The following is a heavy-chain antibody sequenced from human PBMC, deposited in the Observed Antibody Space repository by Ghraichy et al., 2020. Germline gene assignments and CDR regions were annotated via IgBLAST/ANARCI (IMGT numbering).Heavy chain of an antibody. Sequence: GGSLRLSCAASGFTFSSYGMHWVRQAPGKGLEWVAFIRYDGSNKYYADSVKGRFTISRDDSKNTLYMQMNSLRAEDTAVYHCAKVHLRYSSGFNSFDYWGQGTLVTVSS. CDR1: GFTFSSYG. CDR2: IRYDGSNK. V-gene: IGHV3-30*02. CDR3: AKVHLRYSSGFNSFDY. D-gene: IGHD6-19*01. J-gene: IGHJ4*02.